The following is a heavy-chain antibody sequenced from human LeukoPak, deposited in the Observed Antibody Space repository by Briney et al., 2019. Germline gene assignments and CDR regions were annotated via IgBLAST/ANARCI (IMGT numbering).Heavy chain of an antibody. J-gene: IGHJ6*03. D-gene: IGHD2-8*01. CDR2: ISYDGSTK. Sequence: GGSLRLSCTASGFTFSTYGMHWVRQAPGKGLEWVTLISYDGSTKYYSDSVKGRFTISRDNSKNTLYLQMNSLRAEDTAVYYCANGYCTNGVCYPYYYYYMDVWGKGTTVTVSS. V-gene: IGHV3-30*18. CDR3: ANGYCTNGVCYPYYYYYMDV. CDR1: GFTFSTYG.